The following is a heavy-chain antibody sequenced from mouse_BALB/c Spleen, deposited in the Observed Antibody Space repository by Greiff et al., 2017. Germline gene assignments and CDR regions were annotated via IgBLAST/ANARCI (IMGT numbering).Heavy chain of an antibody. CDR1: GFNIKDTY. D-gene: IGHD2-14*01. V-gene: IGHV14-3*02. Sequence: EVQGVESGAELVKPGASVKLSCTASGFNIKDTYMHWVKQRPEQGLEWIGRIDPANGNTKYDPKFQGKATITADTSSHTAYLQLSSLTSEDTAVYYCARGAYYRYDWFAYWGQGTLVTVSA. CDR2: IDPANGNT. CDR3: ARGAYYRYDWFAY. J-gene: IGHJ3*01.